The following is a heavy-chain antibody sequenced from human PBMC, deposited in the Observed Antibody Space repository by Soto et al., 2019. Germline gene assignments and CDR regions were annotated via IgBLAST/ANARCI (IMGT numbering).Heavy chain of an antibody. CDR3: ARERGIYYYDSSGYFQDAFDI. J-gene: IGHJ3*02. Sequence: ASVKVSCKASGYTFTSYYMHWVRQAPGQGLEWMGIINPSGGSTSYAQKFQGRVTMTRDTSTSTVYMELSSLRSEDTAVYYCARERGIYYYDSSGYFQDAFDIWGQGTMVTVSS. CDR1: GYTFTSYY. D-gene: IGHD3-22*01. V-gene: IGHV1-46*01. CDR2: INPSGGST.